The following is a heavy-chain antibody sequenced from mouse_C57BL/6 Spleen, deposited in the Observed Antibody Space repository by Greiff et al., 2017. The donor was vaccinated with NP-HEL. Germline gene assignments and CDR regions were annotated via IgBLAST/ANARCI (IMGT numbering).Heavy chain of an antibody. CDR1: GYSITSGYY. D-gene: IGHD4-1*01. CDR2: ISYDGSN. J-gene: IGHJ3*01. V-gene: IGHV3-6*01. Sequence: EVKLLESGPGLVKPSQSLSLTCSVTGYSITSGYYWNWIRQFPGNKLEWMGYISYDGSNNYNPSLKNRISITRDTSKNQFFLKLNSVTTEDTATYYCARGGLGWFAYWGQGTLVTVSA. CDR3: ARGGLGWFAY.